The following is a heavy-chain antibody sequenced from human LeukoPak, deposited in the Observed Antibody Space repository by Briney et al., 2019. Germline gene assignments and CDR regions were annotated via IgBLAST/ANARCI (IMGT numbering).Heavy chain of an antibody. J-gene: IGHJ6*02. V-gene: IGHV3-53*01. Sequence: GGSLRLSCAASGFTVNSNYMSWVRQAPGKGLEWVSVIYSGGSTYYADSVKGRFTISRDNSKNTLYLQMNSLRAEDTAVYYCASAGTWGDYEDNYYGTDGWGQGTTVTVS. CDR2: IYSGGST. CDR1: GFTVNSNY. D-gene: IGHD4-17*01. CDR3: ASAGTWGDYEDNYYGTDG.